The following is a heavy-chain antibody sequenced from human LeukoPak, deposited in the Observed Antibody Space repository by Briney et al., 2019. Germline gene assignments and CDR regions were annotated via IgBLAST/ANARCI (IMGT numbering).Heavy chain of an antibody. CDR2: ISISADMT. D-gene: IGHD2/OR15-2a*01. Sequence: GGSLRLSCEVSGFPFSSHAMSWVRQAPGRGLEWVSGISISADMTYYADSVKGRFSISRDNSKNMLYLQMNSLRAEDTAVYYCAKDRNSWPTNFDSWGQGTLVTVSA. J-gene: IGHJ4*02. CDR1: GFPFSSHA. V-gene: IGHV3-23*01. CDR3: AKDRNSWPTNFDS.